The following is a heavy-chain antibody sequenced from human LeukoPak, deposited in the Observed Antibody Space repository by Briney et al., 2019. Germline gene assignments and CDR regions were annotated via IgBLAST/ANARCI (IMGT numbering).Heavy chain of an antibody. D-gene: IGHD2-2*01. CDR1: GFTFSSYG. CDR3: AKDQCTRTSCDGYPGY. V-gene: IGHV3-30*02. J-gene: IGHJ4*02. Sequence: PGGSLRLSCAASGFTFSSYGMHWVRQAPGKGLEWVAFIHFDGSTKYSGDSVQGRFTISRDNSRNILYLQMNNLRPEDTAFYYCAKDQCTRTSCDGYPGYWGQGTRVTVSS. CDR2: IHFDGSTK.